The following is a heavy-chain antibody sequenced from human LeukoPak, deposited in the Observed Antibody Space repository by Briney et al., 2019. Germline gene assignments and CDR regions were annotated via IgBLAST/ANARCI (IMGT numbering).Heavy chain of an antibody. D-gene: IGHD6-19*01. Sequence: GGSLRLSCAASGFTFSSYAMSWVRQAPGKGLEWVSAISGSGGNTYYADSVKGRFTISRDNSKNTLYLQMNSLRAEDTAVYYCAKSAGYSSGWYYFDYWGQGTLVTVSS. J-gene: IGHJ4*02. CDR1: GFTFSSYA. V-gene: IGHV3-23*01. CDR2: ISGSGGNT. CDR3: AKSAGYSSGWYYFDY.